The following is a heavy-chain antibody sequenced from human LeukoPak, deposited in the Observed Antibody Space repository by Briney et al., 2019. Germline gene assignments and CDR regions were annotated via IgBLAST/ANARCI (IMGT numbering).Heavy chain of an antibody. CDR1: GGSISSYY. V-gene: IGHV4-59*01. CDR3: ARARRADYVWGSYRVNWFDP. Sequence: SETLSLTCTVSGGSISSYYWSWIRQPPGKGLEWIGYIYYSGSTNYNPSLKSRVTISVDTSKNQFSLKLSSVTAADTAVYYCARARRADYVWGSYRVNWFDPWGQGTLVTVSS. CDR2: IYYSGST. J-gene: IGHJ5*02. D-gene: IGHD3-16*02.